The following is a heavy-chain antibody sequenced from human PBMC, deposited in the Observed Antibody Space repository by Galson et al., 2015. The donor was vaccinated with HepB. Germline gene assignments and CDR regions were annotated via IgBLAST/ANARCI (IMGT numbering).Heavy chain of an antibody. D-gene: IGHD3-3*01. J-gene: IGHJ5*02. CDR1: DFSFNSHA. CDR2: IKSKTDGGTT. CDR3: TTVIHGRITIFGVANWFDP. V-gene: IGHV3-15*07. Sequence: LRLSCAASDFSFNSHAMHWVRQAPGKGLEWVGRIKSKTDGGTTDYAAPVKGRFTISRDDSKNTLYLQMNSLKTEDTAVYYCTTVIHGRITIFGVANWFDPWGQGTLVTVSS.